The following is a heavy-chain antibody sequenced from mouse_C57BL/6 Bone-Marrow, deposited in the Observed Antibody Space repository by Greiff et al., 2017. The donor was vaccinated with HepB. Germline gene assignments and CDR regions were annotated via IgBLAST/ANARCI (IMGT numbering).Heavy chain of an antibody. CDR1: GYTFTSYW. J-gene: IGHJ3*01. V-gene: IGHV1-52*01. CDR2: IDPSDSET. CDR3: ARDGFAY. Sequence: QVQLKESGAELVRPGSSVKLSCKASGYTFTSYWMHWVKQRPIQGLEWIGNIDPSDSETHYNQKFKDKATLTVDKSSSTAYMQLSSLTSEDSAVYYCARDGFAYWGQGTLVTVSA.